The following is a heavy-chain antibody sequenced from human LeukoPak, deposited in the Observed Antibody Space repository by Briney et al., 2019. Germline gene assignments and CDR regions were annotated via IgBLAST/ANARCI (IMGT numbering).Heavy chain of an antibody. CDR2: LYPGDSDT. CDR1: GYSFTSYW. J-gene: IGHJ4*02. V-gene: IGHV5-51*01. D-gene: IGHD3-22*01. CDR3: ARSTYYYDSSGYYYVY. Sequence: GESLKISCKGSGYSFTSYWIGWVRQMPGKGLEWMGILYPGDSDTRYRPSFQGQVTISADKSISTAYLQWSSLKASDTAMYYCARSTYYYDSSGYYYVYWGQGTLVTVSS.